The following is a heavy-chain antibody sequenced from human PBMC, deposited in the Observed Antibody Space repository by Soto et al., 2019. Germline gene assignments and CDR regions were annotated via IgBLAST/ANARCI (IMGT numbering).Heavy chain of an antibody. CDR2: IKQDGSDK. D-gene: IGHD3-10*01. V-gene: IGHV3-7*02. CDR1: GFTFNLYW. J-gene: IGHJ6*02. CDR3: VTSPDHYRFVLDG. Sequence: GGSLRLSCAGSGFTFNLYWMTWVRQAPGKGLEWVGNIKQDGSDKYYVDSVKGRFTISRDNAKSSVFLQMDSLRVEDTAVYYFVTSPDHYRFVLDGWGQGTTVTVSS.